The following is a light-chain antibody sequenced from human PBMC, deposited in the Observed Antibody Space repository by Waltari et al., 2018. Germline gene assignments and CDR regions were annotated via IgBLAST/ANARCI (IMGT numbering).Light chain of an antibody. CDR3: QQCNTLPFA. Sequence: DIQMNQSPSSVSASVGDTVTITCRASQSISAWLAWYQQKPGKAPKLLISAAFNLQSGVPSRFSGSRSGTDFSLTISSLQPEDFATYYCQQCNTLPFAFGGGTTVEIK. CDR2: AAF. CDR1: QSISAW. V-gene: IGKV1D-12*01. J-gene: IGKJ4*01.